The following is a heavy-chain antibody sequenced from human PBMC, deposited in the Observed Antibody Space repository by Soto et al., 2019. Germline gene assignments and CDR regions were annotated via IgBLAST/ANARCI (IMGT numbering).Heavy chain of an antibody. V-gene: IGHV3-21*01. D-gene: IGHD6-19*01. Sequence: PVGSLRLSCVTSGMTFADYNMNWVRQAPGKGLEWVSTISRSSTYLYYADSVKGRFTVSRDDAKNSLFLHMGGLTTDDTGVYFCVRDISGPAERNWFDPWGQGTLVTVSS. CDR1: GMTFADYN. CDR2: ISRSSTYL. J-gene: IGHJ5*02. CDR3: VRDISGPAERNWFDP.